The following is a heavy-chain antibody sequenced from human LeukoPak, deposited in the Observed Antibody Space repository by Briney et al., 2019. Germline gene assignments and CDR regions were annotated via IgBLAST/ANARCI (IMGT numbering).Heavy chain of an antibody. J-gene: IGHJ4*02. CDR1: GITVSS. CDR2: ISSSRATA. CDR3: ANAPLASRRSFFDT. D-gene: IGHD6-6*01. Sequence: LGGCLRLSCAASGITVSSISWGREAPGKRLEWVADISSSRATAYYADSGRGRFTISSDDAKTSVFLQMKSLSAEDTAVYYCANAPLASRRSFFDTWGQGVPVVVSA. V-gene: IGHV3-48*04.